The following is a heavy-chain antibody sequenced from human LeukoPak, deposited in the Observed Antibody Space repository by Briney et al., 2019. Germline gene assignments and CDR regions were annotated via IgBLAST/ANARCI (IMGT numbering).Heavy chain of an antibody. CDR3: ARSRGSGSYFDS. J-gene: IGHJ4*03. Sequence: SETLSLTCSVSGASITSESYYWSWLRQPPGKGLEWIGYVSYSGSTNYYPSLKSRVTISVDTSKNQFSLKLNSVTAADTAVYYCARSRGSGSYFDSWGQGTLVTVSS. V-gene: IGHV4-61*01. CDR2: VSYSGST. CDR1: GASITSESYY. D-gene: IGHD3-10*01.